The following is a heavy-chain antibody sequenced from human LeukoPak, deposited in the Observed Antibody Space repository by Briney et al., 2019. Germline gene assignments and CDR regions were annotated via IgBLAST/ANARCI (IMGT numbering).Heavy chain of an antibody. CDR2: INVDGSST. CDR3: ARGNYGLDV. Sequence: GGSLRLSCAASGFTFGNYLMHWVRQAPGKGLVWVSRINVDGSSTSYADSVKGRFTISRDNARNTVYLQMNSLRAEDTAVDYGARGNYGLDVWGHGTTVTVSS. J-gene: IGHJ6*02. CDR1: GFTFGNYL. V-gene: IGHV3-74*01.